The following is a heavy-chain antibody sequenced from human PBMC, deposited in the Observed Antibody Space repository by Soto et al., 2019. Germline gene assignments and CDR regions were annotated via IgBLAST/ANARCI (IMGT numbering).Heavy chain of an antibody. CDR3: ARVDSSGWYHDY. CDR1: GGSFSGYY. J-gene: IGHJ4*02. V-gene: IGHV4-34*01. D-gene: IGHD6-19*01. Sequence: SETLSLTCAVYGGSFSGYYWSWIRQPPGKGLEWIGEINHSGSTNYNPSLKSRVTISVDTSKNQFSLKLSSVTAADTAVYYCARVDSSGWYHDYWGQGTLVTVSS. CDR2: INHSGST.